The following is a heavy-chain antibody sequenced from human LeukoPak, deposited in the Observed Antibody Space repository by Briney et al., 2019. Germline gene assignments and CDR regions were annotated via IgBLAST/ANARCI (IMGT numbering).Heavy chain of an antibody. D-gene: IGHD5-18*01. J-gene: IGHJ3*02. CDR3: ARTGTNIQLWPTDAFDI. V-gene: IGHV5-51*01. CDR1: GYSFTSYW. CDR2: IYPGDSDT. Sequence: GESLKISCKGSGYSFTSYWIGWVRQMPGKGLEWMGIIYPGDSDTSYSPSFQGQVTISADKSISTAYLQWSSLKASDTAMYYCARTGTNIQLWPTDAFDIWGQGTMVTVSS.